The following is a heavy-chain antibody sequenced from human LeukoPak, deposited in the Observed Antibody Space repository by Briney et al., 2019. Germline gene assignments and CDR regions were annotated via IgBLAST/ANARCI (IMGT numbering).Heavy chain of an antibody. CDR1: GFTFSSYS. CDR2: ISSSSSYI. V-gene: IGHV3-21*01. J-gene: IGHJ3*02. CDR3: ARSFGSGTRAFDI. D-gene: IGHD3-10*01. Sequence: GGSLRLSCAASGFTFSSYSMYWVRQAPGKGLEWVSSISSSSSYIYYADSVKGRFTISRDNAKNSLYLQMNSLRAEDTAVYYCARSFGSGTRAFDIWGQGTMVTVSS.